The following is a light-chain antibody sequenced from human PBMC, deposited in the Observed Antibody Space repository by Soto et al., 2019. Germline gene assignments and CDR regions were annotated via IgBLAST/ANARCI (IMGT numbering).Light chain of an antibody. J-gene: IGKJ5*01. CDR1: ESVRSK. CDR2: GSS. CDR3: QQYNSWPPIT. V-gene: IGKV3-15*01. Sequence: EIVLTQSPGTLSLSPGEGVTLSCRASESVRSKVAWYQQKPGQAPRLLIYGSSTRATGIPDRFRGSGSGTEYTLTISSLQSEDFAVYYCQQYNSWPPITFGQGTRLEIK.